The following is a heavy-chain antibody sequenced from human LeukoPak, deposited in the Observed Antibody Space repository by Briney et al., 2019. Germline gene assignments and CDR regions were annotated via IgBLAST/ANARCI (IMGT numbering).Heavy chain of an antibody. CDR2: ISWNSGNI. V-gene: IGHV3-9*01. CDR1: GFTFSSYS. D-gene: IGHD6-13*01. Sequence: QPGGSLRLSCAASGFTFSSYSMNWVRQAPGKGLEWVSGISWNSGNIGYADSVKGRFTISRDNAKNSLYLQMNSLRAGDTALYYCAKGVSSWGSTYFDYWGQGTLVTVSS. CDR3: AKGVSSWGSTYFDY. J-gene: IGHJ4*02.